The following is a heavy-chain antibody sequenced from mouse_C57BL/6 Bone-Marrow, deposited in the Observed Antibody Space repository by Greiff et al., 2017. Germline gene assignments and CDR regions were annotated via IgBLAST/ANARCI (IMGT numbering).Heavy chain of an antibody. Sequence: DVKLVESGGGLVKPGGSLKLSCAASGFTFSSYAMSWVRQTPEKRLEWVATISDGGSYTYYPDNVKGRFTISRDNAKNNLYLQMSHLKSEDTAMYYCARDRGQIRLRGGFAYWGQGTLVTVSA. CDR3: ARDRGQIRLRGGFAY. D-gene: IGHD3-2*02. CDR2: ISDGGSYT. J-gene: IGHJ3*01. CDR1: GFTFSSYA. V-gene: IGHV5-4*01.